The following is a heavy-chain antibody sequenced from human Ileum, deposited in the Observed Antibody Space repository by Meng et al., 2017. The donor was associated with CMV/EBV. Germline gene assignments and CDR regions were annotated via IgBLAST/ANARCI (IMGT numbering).Heavy chain of an antibody. CDR2: TAYRSKWDY. J-gene: IGHJ4*02. V-gene: IGHV6-1*01. CDR3: ARESELLRFDH. Sequence: QIRLQQSGPGLVKPSQTLSLTCAISGDSVSTNNVAWNWIRQSPLRGLEWLGRTAYRSKWDYEYSVSVKSRITISPDTSKNQFSPQLRSVTPEDTAVYYCARESELLRFDHWGQGTLVTVSS. D-gene: IGHD6-6*01. CDR1: GDSVSTNNVA.